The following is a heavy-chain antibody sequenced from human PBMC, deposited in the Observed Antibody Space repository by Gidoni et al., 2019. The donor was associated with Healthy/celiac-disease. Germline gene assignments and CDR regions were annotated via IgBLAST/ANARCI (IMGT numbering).Heavy chain of an antibody. CDR1: GFTFSSYG. CDR3: ARVRTRDYYYGMDV. Sequence: QVQLVESVGGVVQPGRSLRLSCAASGFTFSSYGMHWVRQAPGKGLEWVAVIWYDGSNKYYADSVKGRFTISRDNSKNTLYLQMNSLRAEDTAVYYCARVRTRDYYYGMDVWGQGTTVTVSS. V-gene: IGHV3-33*01. CDR2: IWYDGSNK. J-gene: IGHJ6*02. D-gene: IGHD2-15*01.